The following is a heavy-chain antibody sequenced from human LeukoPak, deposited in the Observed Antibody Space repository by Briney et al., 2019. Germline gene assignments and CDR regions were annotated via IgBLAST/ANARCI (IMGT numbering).Heavy chain of an antibody. J-gene: IGHJ4*02. V-gene: IGHV1-2*02. CDR3: ATLMAHLDY. CDR1: GYTFTGYY. Sequence: ASVKVSCKASGYTFTGYYIHWVRQAPGQGLEWMGWINPNSGDTNYAQKFQGRVTMTRDTTISTAYMELSRLRSDDTAVFYCATLMAHLDYWGQGTLSPSPQ. CDR2: INPNSGDT. D-gene: IGHD2-8*01.